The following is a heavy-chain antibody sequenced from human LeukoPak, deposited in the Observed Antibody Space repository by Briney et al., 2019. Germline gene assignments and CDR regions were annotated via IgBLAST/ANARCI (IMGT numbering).Heavy chain of an antibody. CDR2: INPSGGST. CDR1: GYTLTELS. J-gene: IGHJ3*02. CDR3: ARRAKNSSGYYVEDAFDI. D-gene: IGHD3-22*01. Sequence: ASVKVSCKVSGYTLTELSMHWVRQAPGQGLEWMGIINPSGGSTSYAQKFQGRVTMTRDTSTSTVYMELSSLRSEDTAVYYCARRAKNSSGYYVEDAFDIWGQGTMVTVSS. V-gene: IGHV1-46*01.